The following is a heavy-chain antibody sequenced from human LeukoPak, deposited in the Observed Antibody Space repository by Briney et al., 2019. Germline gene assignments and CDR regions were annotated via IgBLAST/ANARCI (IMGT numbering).Heavy chain of an antibody. CDR2: ISAYNGNT. CDR3: ARDTGRSSYDFWSGNYFDY. Sequence: ASVKVFCKASGYTFTGYYMHWVRQAPGQGLEWMGWISAYNGNTNYAQKLQGRVTITTDTSTSTAYMELRSLRSDDTAVYYCARDTGRSSYDFWSGNYFDYWGQGTLVTVSS. V-gene: IGHV1-18*04. CDR1: GYTFTGYY. D-gene: IGHD3-3*01. J-gene: IGHJ4*02.